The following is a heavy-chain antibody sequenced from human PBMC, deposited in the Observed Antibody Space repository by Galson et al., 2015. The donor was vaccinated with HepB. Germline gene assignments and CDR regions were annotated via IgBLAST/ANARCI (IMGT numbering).Heavy chain of an antibody. D-gene: IGHD1-26*01. J-gene: IGHJ4*02. Sequence: SLRLSCAASGFTFGSYGMHWVRQAPGKGLEWVAVISYDGSNKYYADSVKGRFTISRDNSKNTLYLQMNSLRAEDTAVYYCAAHNEWELLPYYWGQGTLVTVSS. CDR1: GFTFGSYG. V-gene: IGHV3-30*03. CDR2: ISYDGSNK. CDR3: AAHNEWELLPYY.